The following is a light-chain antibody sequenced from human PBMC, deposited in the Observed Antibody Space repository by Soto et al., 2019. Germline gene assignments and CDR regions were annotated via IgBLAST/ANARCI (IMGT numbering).Light chain of an antibody. Sequence: QSVLTQPASMSGSPGQSITISCTGTSSDVGGNNHVSWYQQHPGNAPKLIIYGVTNRPSGVSYRFSGSKSGNTASLTISGLQAEDEADYYCNSFAGSRGYVFGTGTKVTVL. CDR1: SSDVGGNNH. CDR2: GVT. V-gene: IGLV2-14*01. CDR3: NSFAGSRGYV. J-gene: IGLJ1*01.